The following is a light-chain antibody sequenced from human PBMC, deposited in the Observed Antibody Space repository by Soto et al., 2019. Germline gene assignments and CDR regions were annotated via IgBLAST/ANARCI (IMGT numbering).Light chain of an antibody. CDR2: GNN. Sequence: QSVLTQPPSVSGAPGQRVTISCTGRSSNIGAGYDVHWYQQLPGTAPKLLIYGNNNRPSGVPDRFSVSKSGTSASLAITGLQAEDEADYYCQSYDSNLSGYVFGTGTKVTVL. V-gene: IGLV1-40*01. J-gene: IGLJ1*01. CDR3: QSYDSNLSGYV. CDR1: SSNIGAGYD.